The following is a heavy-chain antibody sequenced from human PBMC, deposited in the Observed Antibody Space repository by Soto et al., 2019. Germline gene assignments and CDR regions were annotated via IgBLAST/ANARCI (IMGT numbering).Heavy chain of an antibody. D-gene: IGHD2-15*01. V-gene: IGHV3-30-3*01. CDR2: VSRDGTDK. CDR3: ARGQDVVFVPLFDY. J-gene: IGHJ4*02. CDR1: GSTFSSRT. Sequence: QVQRVESGGGVVQPGRSLRLSCVASGSTFSSRTMHWVRQAPGKGLEWVAVVSRDGTDKYYGDSVKGRFTISRDNSQNTLYLQMDSLRGEDTAVYSCARGQDVVFVPLFDYWGQGALVTVSS.